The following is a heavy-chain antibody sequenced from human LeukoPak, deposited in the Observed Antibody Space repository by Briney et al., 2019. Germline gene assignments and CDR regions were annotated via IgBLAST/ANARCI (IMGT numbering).Heavy chain of an antibody. CDR1: GFTFSIYA. CDR2: ISGSGGST. CDR3: AKGGDGYNYPDS. D-gene: IGHD5-24*01. Sequence: GGSLRLSCAASGFTFSIYAMSWVRQAPGKGLEWVSAISGSGGSTYYADSVKGRFTISRDNSKNMLYLQMNSLRAEDTAVYYCAKGGDGYNYPDSWGQGTLVTVSS. J-gene: IGHJ4*02. V-gene: IGHV3-23*01.